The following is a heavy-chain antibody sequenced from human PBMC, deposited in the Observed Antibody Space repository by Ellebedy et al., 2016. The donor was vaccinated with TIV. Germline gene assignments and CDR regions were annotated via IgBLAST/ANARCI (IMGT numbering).Heavy chain of an antibody. D-gene: IGHD2-8*01. CDR1: GGSISSSSYY. V-gene: IGHV4-39*01. CDR3: ARRQDIVLMVYANRAFDY. Sequence: SETLSLXXTVSGGSISSSSYYWGWIRQPPGKGLEWIGSIYYSGSTYYNPSLKSRVTISVDTSKNQFSLKLSSVTAADTAVYYCARRQDIVLMVYANRAFDYWGQGVPVTVSS. CDR2: IYYSGST. J-gene: IGHJ4*02.